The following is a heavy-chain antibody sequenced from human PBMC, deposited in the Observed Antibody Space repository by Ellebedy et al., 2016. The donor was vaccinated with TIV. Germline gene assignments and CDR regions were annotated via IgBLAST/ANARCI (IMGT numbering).Heavy chain of an antibody. V-gene: IGHV3-13*01. J-gene: IGHJ4*02. D-gene: IGHD5-24*01. CDR1: GFTFSTYD. CDR3: ARGWFPDGYNIFHY. CDR2: VGSAGDT. Sequence: GESLKISCAASGFTFSTYDLHWVRQATGKGLEWVSGVGSAGDTSYLGSVMGRFTISRDNSKNTLYLQMGSLRAEDMAVYYCARGWFPDGYNIFHYWGQGTLVTVSS.